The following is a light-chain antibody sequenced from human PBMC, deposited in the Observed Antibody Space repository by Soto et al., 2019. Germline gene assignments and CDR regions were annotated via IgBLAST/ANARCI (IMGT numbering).Light chain of an antibody. Sequence: EIVMTQSPATLSVSPGERATLSCRASQGVSGNLAWYQQKPGQAPRLLIYGASTRATAFPARFSGSGSGTEFTLTISSLQSEDFAVYYCQQYNDWPRTFGQGTKVDIK. J-gene: IGKJ1*01. CDR2: GAS. CDR3: QQYNDWPRT. V-gene: IGKV3-15*01. CDR1: QGVSGN.